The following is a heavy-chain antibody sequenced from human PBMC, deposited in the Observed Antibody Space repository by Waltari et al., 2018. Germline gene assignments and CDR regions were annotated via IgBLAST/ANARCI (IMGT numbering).Heavy chain of an antibody. V-gene: IGHV4-34*01. CDR1: GGSFSGYY. D-gene: IGHD2-2*01. Sequence: QVQLQQWGAGLLKPSETLSLTCAVYGGSFSGYYWSWIRQPPGKGLEWIGEINQSGSTNYNPSLKSRATISVDTSKNQFSLKLSSVTAADTAVYYCARRDIVVVPAAPSLFDYWGQGTLVTVSS. CDR3: ARRDIVVVPAAPSLFDY. J-gene: IGHJ4*02. CDR2: INQSGST.